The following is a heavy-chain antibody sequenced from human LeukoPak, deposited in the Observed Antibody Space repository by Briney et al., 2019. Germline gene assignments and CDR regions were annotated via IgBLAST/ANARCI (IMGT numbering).Heavy chain of an antibody. CDR1: GFTFSTYA. CDR2: IGGGGPTT. Sequence: GGSLRLSCAASGFTFSTYAMNWVRQAPAKGLEWVSTIGGGGPTTDYADSVKDRFTISRDNSKNTLYLQMNSLRAEDTAIYFCARGFLGGTDQYFDSWGQGTLVTVSS. CDR3: ARGFLGGTDQYFDS. J-gene: IGHJ4*02. V-gene: IGHV3-23*01. D-gene: IGHD6-19*01.